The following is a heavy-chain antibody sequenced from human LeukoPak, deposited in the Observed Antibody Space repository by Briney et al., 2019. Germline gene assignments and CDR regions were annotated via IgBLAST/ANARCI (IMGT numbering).Heavy chain of an antibody. V-gene: IGHV3-48*03. J-gene: IGHJ4*02. D-gene: IGHD5-24*01. CDR2: ISSSGSTI. CDR3: ARGPGEMATIYGY. CDR1: GFTFSSYE. Sequence: PGGSLRLSCAASGFTFSSYEMNWVRQAPVKGLEWVSYISSSGSTIYYADSVKGRFTISRDNAKNSLYLQMNSLRAEDTAVYYCARGPGEMATIYGYWGQGTLVTVSS.